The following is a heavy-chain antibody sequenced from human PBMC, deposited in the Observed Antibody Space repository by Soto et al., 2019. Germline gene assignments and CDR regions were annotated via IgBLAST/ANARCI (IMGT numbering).Heavy chain of an antibody. Sequence: QVQLQESGPGLVKPSQTLSLTCTVSGGSISSGGYYWSWIRQHPGKGLEWIGYIYYSGSTYYNPSRKSRVTISVDTSKNQFSLKLSSVTAADTAVYYCARDLRYCSGGSCYNYYYYGMDVWGQGTTVTVSS. CDR3: ARDLRYCSGGSCYNYYYYGMDV. CDR1: GGSISSGGYY. D-gene: IGHD2-15*01. CDR2: IYYSGST. V-gene: IGHV4-31*03. J-gene: IGHJ6*02.